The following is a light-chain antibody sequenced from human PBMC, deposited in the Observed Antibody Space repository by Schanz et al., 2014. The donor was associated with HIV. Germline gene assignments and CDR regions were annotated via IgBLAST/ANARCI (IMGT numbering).Light chain of an antibody. V-gene: IGLV1-44*01. CDR1: SSNVGSNT. CDR3: AGWDDSLNGPV. Sequence: QSVLTQPPSASGTPGQRVTISCSGSSSNVGSNTVNWYQHLPGTAPKLLMYANNQRASGVPDRFSGSGSDTSASLAISGLQSEDEADYYCAGWDDSLNGPVFGGGTKVTVL. CDR2: ANN. J-gene: IGLJ3*02.